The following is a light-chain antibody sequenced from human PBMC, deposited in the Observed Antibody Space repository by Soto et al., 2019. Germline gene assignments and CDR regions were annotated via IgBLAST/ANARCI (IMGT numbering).Light chain of an antibody. V-gene: IGKV3-20*01. CDR1: QSLSRRY. Sequence: EILLTQAPVTLSLSPGDRATLSCRASQSLSRRYFDWYQHKPGKGPRLLIYGAFTRATGIPERFSGSGSGTDFTLTISSLQPEDFETYYCQQAKSFPITFGQGTRLEIK. CDR3: QQAKSFPIT. CDR2: GAF. J-gene: IGKJ5*01.